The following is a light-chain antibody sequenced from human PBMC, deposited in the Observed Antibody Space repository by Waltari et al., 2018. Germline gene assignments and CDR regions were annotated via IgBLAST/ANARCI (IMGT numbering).Light chain of an antibody. V-gene: IGKV3-20*01. J-gene: IGKJ1*01. Sequence: IVLTQSPGTLSLSPGDRATIPCRASQSVRRSLAWYQQKPGQAPKLLIYGASTRATGIPDRFTGSGSGTDFSLTISSLEPEDFAIYFCQHYVRLPATFGQGTKVEIK. CDR2: GAS. CDR3: QHYVRLPAT. CDR1: QSVRRS.